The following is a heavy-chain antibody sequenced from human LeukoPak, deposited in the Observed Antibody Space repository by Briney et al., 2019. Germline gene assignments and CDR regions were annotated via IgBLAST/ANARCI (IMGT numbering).Heavy chain of an antibody. CDR1: GFTFSSYA. V-gene: IGHV3-23*01. CDR2: ISGSGGST. CDR3: ARLGYCSGGSCPDFGY. Sequence: GGSLRLSCAASGFTFSSYAMSWVRQAPGKGLEWVSAISGSGGSTYYADSVKGRFTISRDNSKNTLYLQMNSLRVEDTAVYYCARLGYCSGGSCPDFGYWGQGTLVTVSS. D-gene: IGHD2-15*01. J-gene: IGHJ4*02.